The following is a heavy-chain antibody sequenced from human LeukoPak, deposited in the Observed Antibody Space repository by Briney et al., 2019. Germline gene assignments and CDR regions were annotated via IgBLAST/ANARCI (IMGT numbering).Heavy chain of an antibody. V-gene: IGHV3-30*02. D-gene: IGHD1-14*01. Sequence: GGSLRLSCSASGFTFSSYGMHWVRQAPGKGLEWVAFIRYDGSNKNYADSLKGRFTISRDNSKNTLYLQMNSLRAEDTAVYYCAKGYDYYMDVWAKGTTVTISS. CDR2: IRYDGSNK. CDR3: AKGYDYYMDV. CDR1: GFTFSSYG. J-gene: IGHJ6*03.